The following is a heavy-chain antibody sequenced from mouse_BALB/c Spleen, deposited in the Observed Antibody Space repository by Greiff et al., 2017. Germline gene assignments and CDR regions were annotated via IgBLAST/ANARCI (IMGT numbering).Heavy chain of an antibody. CDR2: IRLKSNNYAT. J-gene: IGHJ2*01. CDR3: TREGGGNWDY. CDR1: GFTFSNYW. Sequence: EVKLMESGGGLVQPGGSMKLSCVASGFTFSNYWMNWVRQSPEKGLEWVAEIRLKSNNYATHYAESVKGRFTISRDDSKSSVYLQMNNLRAEDTGIYYCTREGGGNWDYWGQGTTLTVSS. V-gene: IGHV6-6*02.